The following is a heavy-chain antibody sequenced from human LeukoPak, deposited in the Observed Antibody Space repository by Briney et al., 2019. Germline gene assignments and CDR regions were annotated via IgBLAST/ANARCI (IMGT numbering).Heavy chain of an antibody. Sequence: PGGSLRLSCAASGFTFRNYAMSWVRQAPGKGLEWVSVISGRGDSTHYADSVKGRFTISRDNSKNTLYMQMNSLGAEDTAVYYCAKAHSSSWYYFGDWGQGARVTVSS. J-gene: IGHJ4*02. CDR2: ISGRGDST. CDR1: GFTFRNYA. D-gene: IGHD6-13*01. CDR3: AKAHSSSWYYFGD. V-gene: IGHV3-23*01.